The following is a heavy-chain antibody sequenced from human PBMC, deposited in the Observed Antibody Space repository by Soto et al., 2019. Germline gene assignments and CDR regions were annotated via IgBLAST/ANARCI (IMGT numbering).Heavy chain of an antibody. CDR2: ISPYNGNT. J-gene: IGHJ4*02. Sequence: QVQLVQSGAEVKKPGASVKVSCKASDYAFTSYTITWVRQAPGQGLEWMGWISPYNGNTDYAQKLQGRVTMTTDTATSTANMELRSLRADDTAVYYCARAPVVVIAAAYFASWGQGTLVTVSS. D-gene: IGHD2-15*01. CDR3: ARAPVVVIAAAYFAS. V-gene: IGHV1-18*01. CDR1: DYAFTSYT.